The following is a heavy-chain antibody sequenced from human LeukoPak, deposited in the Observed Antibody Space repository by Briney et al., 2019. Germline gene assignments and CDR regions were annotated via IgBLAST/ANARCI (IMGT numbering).Heavy chain of an antibody. CDR3: ARDRDGAGMRVSSFQY. V-gene: IGHV4-59*12. CDR2: IYYSGST. Sequence: SETLSLTCTVSGGSISSYYWSWSRQPPGKGLEWIGYIYYSGSTNYNPSLKSRVTISVDTSKNQFSLNLNSVTAADTAMYYCARDRDGAGMRVSSFQYWGQGIPVTVSS. CDR1: GGSISSYY. J-gene: IGHJ4*02. D-gene: IGHD6-13*01.